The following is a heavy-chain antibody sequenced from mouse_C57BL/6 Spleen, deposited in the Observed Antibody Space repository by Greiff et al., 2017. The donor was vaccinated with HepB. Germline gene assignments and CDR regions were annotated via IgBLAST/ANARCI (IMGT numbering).Heavy chain of an antibody. J-gene: IGHJ3*01. V-gene: IGHV5-17*01. CDR2: ISSGSSTI. Sequence: EVQLVESGGGLVKPGGSLKLSCAASGFTFSDYGMHWVRQAPEKGLEWVAYISSGSSTIYYAATVKGRFTISRDNAKNTLFLQMTSLRSEDTAMYYCARRYGSSWFAYWGQGTLVTVSA. D-gene: IGHD1-1*01. CDR1: GFTFSDYG. CDR3: ARRYGSSWFAY.